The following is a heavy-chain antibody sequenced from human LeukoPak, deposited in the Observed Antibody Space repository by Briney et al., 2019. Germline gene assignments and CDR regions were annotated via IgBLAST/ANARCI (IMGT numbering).Heavy chain of an antibody. V-gene: IGHV4-30-2*01. CDR3: ASESIAVAGTNY. CDR1: GGSISSGGYS. CDR2: IYHSGST. D-gene: IGHD6-19*01. Sequence: SQTLSLTCAGSGGSISSGGYSWSWIRQPPGKGLEWIGYIYHSGSTYYNPSLKSRVTISVDRSKNQFSLRLSSVTAADTAVYYCASESIAVAGTNYWGQGTLVTVSS. J-gene: IGHJ4*02.